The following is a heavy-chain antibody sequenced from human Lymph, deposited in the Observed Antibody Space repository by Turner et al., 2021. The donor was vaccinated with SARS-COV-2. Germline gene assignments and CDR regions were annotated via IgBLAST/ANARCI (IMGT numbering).Heavy chain of an antibody. J-gene: IGHJ3*02. CDR3: AGRHSGNYDDFDN. Sequence: QFQRLQSGAEATKPGSSLNVACKASAGTFSTHVIRWVRQAAGQGLEWMGGNIHNLGIANYAQEFQSRVTITAGKTANTAYMELRSRRTDEKAVEHCAGRHSGNYDDFDNWGQGTMVTVSS. CDR2: NIHNLGIA. CDR1: AGTFSTHV. D-gene: IGHD1-26*01. V-gene: IGHV1-69*10.